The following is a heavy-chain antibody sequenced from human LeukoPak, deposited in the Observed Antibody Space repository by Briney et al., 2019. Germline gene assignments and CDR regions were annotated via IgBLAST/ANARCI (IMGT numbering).Heavy chain of an antibody. CDR2: LHTSGST. Sequence: ASETLSLTCTVSGGSISSYYWSWLRQPAGKRLEWIGRLHTSGSTNYNPSLKSRVTMSADTSKNQFSLKLSSVTAADTAMYYCARDRYYYDSSGYVFDYWGQGTLVTVSS. CDR1: GGSISSYY. V-gene: IGHV4-4*07. D-gene: IGHD3-22*01. CDR3: ARDRYYYDSSGYVFDY. J-gene: IGHJ4*02.